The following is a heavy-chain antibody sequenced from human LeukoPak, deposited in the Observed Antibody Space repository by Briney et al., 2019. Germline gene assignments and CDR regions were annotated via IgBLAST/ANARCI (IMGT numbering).Heavy chain of an antibody. CDR2: INHSGRT. CDR1: GGSFSGYY. CDR3: ARGHYYGSGSYYNVRSSNWFDP. J-gene: IGHJ5*02. Sequence: PETLSLTCAVYGGSFSGYYWSWIRQPPGKGLEWIGEINHSGRTNYNPSLKSRVTISVDTSKNQFSLKLSSVTAADTAVYYCARGHYYGSGSYYNVRSSNWFDPWGQGTLVTVSS. V-gene: IGHV4-34*01. D-gene: IGHD3-10*01.